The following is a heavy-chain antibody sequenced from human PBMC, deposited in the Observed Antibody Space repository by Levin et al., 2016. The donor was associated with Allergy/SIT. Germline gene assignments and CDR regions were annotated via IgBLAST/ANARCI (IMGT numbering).Heavy chain of an antibody. CDR3: ARDRPRGYYYAYYYGMDV. CDR2: IYYSGST. V-gene: IGHV4-31*03. J-gene: IGHJ6*02. Sequence: SETLSLTCTVSGGSISSGGYYWSWIRQHPGKGLEWIGYIYYSGSTYYNPSLKSRVTISVDTSKNQFSLKLSSVTAADTAVYYCARDRPRGYYYAYYYGMDVWGQGTTVTVSS. D-gene: IGHD3-22*01. CDR1: GGSISSGGYY.